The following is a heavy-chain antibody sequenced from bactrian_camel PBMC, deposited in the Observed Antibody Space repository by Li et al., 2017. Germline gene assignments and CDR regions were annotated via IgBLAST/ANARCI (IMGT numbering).Heavy chain of an antibody. V-gene: IGHV3S55*01. D-gene: IGHD5*01. Sequence: VQLVESGGGSVQSGGSLTLSCAALGYPDYNYCMGWYRQAPGKERVVVSTIRSDGITSYADSVKGRFTISQDNAKDTVYLQLNSLKTEDMGMYYCTKFWYGLGSLGQGTQVTVS. CDR2: IRSDGIT. CDR1: GYPDYNYC. J-gene: IGHJ4*01.